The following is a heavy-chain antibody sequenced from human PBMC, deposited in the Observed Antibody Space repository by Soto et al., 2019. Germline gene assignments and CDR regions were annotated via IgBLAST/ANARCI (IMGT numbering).Heavy chain of an antibody. CDR3: AIHVVVPGAIAYFDY. D-gene: IGHD2-2*02. CDR2: MSYSGRT. V-gene: IGHV4-39*01. Sequence: LSLTCTVSGGSLNSDSYFLAWLRQPPGKGREWIGTMSYSGRTYHNASLKSRLTMSVDTSKKEFSLQLSSVTAADTAVYYCAIHVVVPGAIAYFDYWGQGPLVTSPQ. CDR1: GGSLNSDSYF. J-gene: IGHJ4*02.